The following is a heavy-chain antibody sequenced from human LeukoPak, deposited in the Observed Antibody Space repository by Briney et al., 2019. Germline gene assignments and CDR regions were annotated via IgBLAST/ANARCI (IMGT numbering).Heavy chain of an antibody. CDR1: GFTFSSYA. D-gene: IGHD3-3*01. V-gene: IGHV3-23*01. CDR3: AKWGDYDFWSGYYTPGYYGMDV. Sequence: AGGSLRLSCAASGFTFSSYAMSWVRQAPGKGLEWVSGISGSGGSTYYADSVKGRFTISRDNSKNTLYLQMNSQRAEDTAVYYCAKWGDYDFWSGYYTPGYYGMDVWGQGTTVTVSS. J-gene: IGHJ6*02. CDR2: ISGSGGST.